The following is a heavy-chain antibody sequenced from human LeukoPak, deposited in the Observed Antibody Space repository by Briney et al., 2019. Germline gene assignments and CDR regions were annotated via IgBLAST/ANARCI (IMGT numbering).Heavy chain of an antibody. CDR1: GYTFTGYY. J-gene: IGHJ4*02. D-gene: IGHD3-22*01. CDR3: ARDRKRQYYYDSSGYYPLTGFDY. V-gene: IGHV1-2*02. CDR2: INPNSDGT. Sequence: GASVKVSCKASGYTFTGYYMHWVRQAPGQGLEWMGWINPNSDGTNYAQKFQGRVTMTRDTSISTAYMGLSRLRSDDTAVYYCARDRKRQYYYDSSGYYPLTGFDYWGQGTLVTVSS.